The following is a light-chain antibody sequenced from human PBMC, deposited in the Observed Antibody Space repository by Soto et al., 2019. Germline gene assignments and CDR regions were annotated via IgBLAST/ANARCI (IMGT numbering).Light chain of an antibody. CDR3: QQYNNWPLT. Sequence: EIAMTQSPATLSVSPGERATLSCRASQSVNSNLAWYQQKPDQAPRLLIYGASTRATGIPARFSGSGSGTEFTVTISSLQSEDFAVYYCQQYNNWPLTFGGGTKVEIK. CDR2: GAS. CDR1: QSVNSN. J-gene: IGKJ4*01. V-gene: IGKV3-15*01.